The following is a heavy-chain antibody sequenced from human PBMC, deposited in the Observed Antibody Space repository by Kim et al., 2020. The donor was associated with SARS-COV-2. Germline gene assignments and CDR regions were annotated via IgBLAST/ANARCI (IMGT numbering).Heavy chain of an antibody. J-gene: IGHJ6*02. D-gene: IGHD6-19*01. CDR1: GFTFSSYW. Sequence: GGSLRLSCAASGFTFSSYWMSWVRKAPGKGLEWVANIKQDGSEKYYVDSVKGRFTISRDNAKNSLYLQMNSLRAEDTAVYYCARDGIAVAGYYYYYGMDVWGQGTTVTVSS. CDR3: ARDGIAVAGYYYYYGMDV. CDR2: IKQDGSEK. V-gene: IGHV3-7*03.